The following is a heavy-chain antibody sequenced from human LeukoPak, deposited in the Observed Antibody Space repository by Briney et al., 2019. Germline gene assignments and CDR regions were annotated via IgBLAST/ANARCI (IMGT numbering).Heavy chain of an antibody. CDR1: GYTFTSYG. CDR3: ARDGVTLSGSAGGDY. V-gene: IGHV1-18*01. J-gene: IGHJ4*02. Sequence: ASVKVSCKASGYTFTSYGISWVRQAPGQGLEWMGWISAYNGNTNYAQKLQGRVTMTTDTSTSTAYMEPRSLRSDDTAVYYCARDGVTLSGSAGGDYWGQGTLVTVSS. CDR2: ISAYNGNT. D-gene: IGHD1-26*01.